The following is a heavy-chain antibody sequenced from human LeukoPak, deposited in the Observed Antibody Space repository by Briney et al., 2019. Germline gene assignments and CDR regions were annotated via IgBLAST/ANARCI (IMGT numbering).Heavy chain of an antibody. D-gene: IGHD4-23*01. CDR2: IGRYGGDI. CDR1: GFTFSSYP. Sequence: PGGSLRLSCAASGFTFSSYPMTWVRQAPGKGLEWVSVIGRYGGDIHYADSVEGRFTISRDNSKNTLYLQMNSLRVEDTAIYYCAKYAPPTTVVTRFFDSWGQGTLVTVSS. V-gene: IGHV3-23*01. J-gene: IGHJ4*02. CDR3: AKYAPPTTVVTRFFDS.